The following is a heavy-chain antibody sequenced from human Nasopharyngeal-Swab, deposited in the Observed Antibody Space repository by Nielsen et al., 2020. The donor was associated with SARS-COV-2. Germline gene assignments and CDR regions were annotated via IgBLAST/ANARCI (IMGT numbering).Heavy chain of an antibody. CDR2: IYPDDSDT. V-gene: IGHV5-51*01. J-gene: IGHJ4*02. CDR1: GYTFGHYW. D-gene: IGHD3-22*01. Sequence: KVSCNGSGYTFGHYWIVWVRQMPGKGLEWMGIIYPDDSDTRYSPSFQGQVTISADKSISTAYLQWSSLKAADTAMYYCARFYDSSGYYPTNPDYWGQGTLVTVSS. CDR3: ARFYDSSGYYPTNPDY.